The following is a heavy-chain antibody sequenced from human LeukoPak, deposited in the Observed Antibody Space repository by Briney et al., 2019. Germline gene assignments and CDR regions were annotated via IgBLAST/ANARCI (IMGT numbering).Heavy chain of an antibody. V-gene: IGHV3-30*02. Sequence: GGSLRLSCAASGFTFSGYGMHWVRQAPGKGLEWVAFIRYDGGNKYYADSVKGRFTISRDNSKNTLYLQMNSLRAEDTAVYYCAKDKGGSGWTWGQGTLVTVSS. CDR2: IRYDGGNK. D-gene: IGHD6-19*01. J-gene: IGHJ5*02. CDR1: GFTFSGYG. CDR3: AKDKGGSGWT.